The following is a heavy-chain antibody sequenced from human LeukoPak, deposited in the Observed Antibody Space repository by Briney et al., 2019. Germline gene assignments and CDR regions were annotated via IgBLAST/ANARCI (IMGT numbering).Heavy chain of an antibody. CDR3: AKTSRGNSGYDSPFHY. J-gene: IGHJ4*02. CDR2: VRGSGTDT. CDR1: GFSFSTYA. D-gene: IGHD5-12*01. V-gene: IGHV3-23*01. Sequence: GGSLRLSCAASGFSFSTYAMRWVRQAPGKGLEWVSAVRGSGTDTYYADSVKGRFTISRDNSKNTLYLQMNSLRAEDTAIYYCAKTSRGNSGYDSPFHYWGQGTLVTVSS.